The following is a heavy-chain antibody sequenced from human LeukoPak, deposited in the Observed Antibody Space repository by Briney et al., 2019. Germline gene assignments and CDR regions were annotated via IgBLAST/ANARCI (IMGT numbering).Heavy chain of an antibody. V-gene: IGHV3-23*01. Sequence: SCKASGYTFSSYAMSWVRQAPGKGLEWVSAISGSGGSTYYADSVKGRFTISRDNSKNTLYLQMNSLRAEDTAVYYCAKGLSGSYYSWFDPWGQGTLVTVSS. CDR1: GYTFSSYA. D-gene: IGHD1-26*01. CDR3: AKGLSGSYYSWFDP. J-gene: IGHJ5*02. CDR2: ISGSGGST.